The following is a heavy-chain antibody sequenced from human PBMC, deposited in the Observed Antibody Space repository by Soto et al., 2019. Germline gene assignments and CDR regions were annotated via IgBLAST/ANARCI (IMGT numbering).Heavy chain of an antibody. CDR1: GFTFSSYA. J-gene: IGHJ4*02. D-gene: IGHD2-15*01. V-gene: IGHV3-30-3*01. CDR3: ASHIVVVVAVTRGGD. CDR2: ISYDGSNK. Sequence: GGSLRLSCAASGFTFSSYAMHWVRQAPGKGLEWVAVISYDGSNKYYADSVKGRFTISRDNSKNTLYLQMNSLRAGDTAVYYCASHIVVVVAVTRGGDWGQGTLVTVSS.